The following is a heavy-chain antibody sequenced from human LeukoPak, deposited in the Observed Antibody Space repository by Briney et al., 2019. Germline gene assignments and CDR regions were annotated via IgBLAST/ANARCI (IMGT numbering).Heavy chain of an antibody. CDR1: GGSISSYY. CDR2: IYYSGST. D-gene: IGHD6-13*01. V-gene: IGHV4-59*01. CDR3: ARAAGHLAAPDF. Sequence: SETLSLTCTVSGGSISSYYWSWIRQPPGKGLEWIGYIYYSGSTNYNPSLKSRVTISVDTCKNQFSLKLSSVTAADTAVYYCARAAGHLAAPDFWGQGTPVTVSS. J-gene: IGHJ4*02.